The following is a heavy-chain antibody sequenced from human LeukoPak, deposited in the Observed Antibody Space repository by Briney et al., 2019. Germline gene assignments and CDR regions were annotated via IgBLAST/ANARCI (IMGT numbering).Heavy chain of an antibody. CDR3: ARKLVAAAGPAWFDP. CDR1: GFTFSSYG. V-gene: IGHV3-33*01. CDR2: IWYDGSNK. J-gene: IGHJ5*02. D-gene: IGHD6-13*01. Sequence: NPGRSLRLSCAASGFTFSSYGMHWVRQAPGKGLEWVAVIWYDGSNKYYADSVKGRFTISRDNSKNTLYLQMNSLRAEDTAVYYCARKLVAAAGPAWFDPWGQGTLVTVSS.